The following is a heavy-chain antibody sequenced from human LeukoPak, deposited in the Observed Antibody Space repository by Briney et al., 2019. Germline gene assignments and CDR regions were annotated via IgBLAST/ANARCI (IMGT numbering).Heavy chain of an antibody. V-gene: IGHV1-69-2*01. CDR3: ATDRDSGSYYAFDY. Sequence: ASVKVSCKASGGTFSSYAISWVRQAPGKGLEWMGLVDPEDGETIYAEKFQGRVTITADTSTDTAYMELSSLRSEDTAVYYCATDRDSGSYYAFDYWGPGTLVTVSS. D-gene: IGHD1-26*01. CDR1: GGTFSSYA. CDR2: VDPEDGET. J-gene: IGHJ4*02.